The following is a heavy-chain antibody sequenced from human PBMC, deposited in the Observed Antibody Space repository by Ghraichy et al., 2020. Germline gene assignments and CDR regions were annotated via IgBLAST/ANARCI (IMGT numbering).Heavy chain of an antibody. CDR2: INPNSGGT. V-gene: IGHV1-2*04. CDR3: ARDNVSLMVPAAKSYGMDV. J-gene: IGHJ6*02. CDR1: GYTFTGYY. D-gene: IGHD2-2*01. Sequence: ASVKVSCKASGYTFTGYYMHWVRQAPGQGLEWMGWINPNSGGTNYAQKFQGWVTMTRDTSISTAYMELSRLRSDDTAVYYCARDNVSLMVPAAKSYGMDVWGQGTTVTVSS.